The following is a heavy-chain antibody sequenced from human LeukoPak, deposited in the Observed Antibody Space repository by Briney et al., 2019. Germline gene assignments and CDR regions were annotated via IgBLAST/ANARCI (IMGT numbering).Heavy chain of an antibody. CDR1: GYTFTSYG. J-gene: IGHJ6*02. CDR2: ISAYNGNT. Sequence: ASVKVSCKASGYTFTSYGISWVRQAPGQGLEWMGWISAYNGNTNYAQKLQGRVTMTTDTSTSTAYMELRSLRSDDTAVYYCARVMGDQLLPYYYYGMDVWGQGTTVTVSS. V-gene: IGHV1-18*01. CDR3: ARVMGDQLLPYYYYGMDV. D-gene: IGHD2-2*01.